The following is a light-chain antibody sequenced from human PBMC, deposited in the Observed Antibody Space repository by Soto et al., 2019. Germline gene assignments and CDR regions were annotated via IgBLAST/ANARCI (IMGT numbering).Light chain of an antibody. J-gene: IGKJ5*01. CDR1: QSISTY. V-gene: IGKV1-39*01. CDR3: QQSYRTPIT. Sequence: DIQMTQSPSSLSASVGDRVTITCRASQSISTYLNWYQQKPGKAPKVLIYGASNLQSGVPSRFSGSGSGTDFTLTISSLQPEDVATYFCQQSYRTPITFGQGTRLEI. CDR2: GAS.